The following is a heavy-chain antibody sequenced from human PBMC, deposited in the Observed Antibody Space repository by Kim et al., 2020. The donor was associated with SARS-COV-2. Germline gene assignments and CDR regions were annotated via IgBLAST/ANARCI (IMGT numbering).Heavy chain of an antibody. Sequence: TYAQSFQGRVTMTRDTSISTAYMELSRWRSDDTAVYYCAREGWGGGMDVWGQGTTVTVSS. CDR3: AREGWGGGMDV. D-gene: IGHD1-26*01. V-gene: IGHV1-2*02. J-gene: IGHJ6*02.